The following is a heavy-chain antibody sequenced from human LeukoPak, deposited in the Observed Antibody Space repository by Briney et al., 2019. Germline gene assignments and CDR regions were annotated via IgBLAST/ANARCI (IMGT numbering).Heavy chain of an antibody. D-gene: IGHD3-22*01. V-gene: IGHV4-59*01. CDR2: VFNSGIT. CDR1: GYSINTYY. CDR3: ARGVVIGDWYFDL. J-gene: IGHJ2*01. Sequence: PSETLSLTCTVSGYSINTYYWSWIRQPPGKGLEWIGYVFNSGITNYNPSLKSRLAILEDTSKNQFSLKLKSVTAADTAVYYCARGVVIGDWYFDLWGRGTLVTVSS.